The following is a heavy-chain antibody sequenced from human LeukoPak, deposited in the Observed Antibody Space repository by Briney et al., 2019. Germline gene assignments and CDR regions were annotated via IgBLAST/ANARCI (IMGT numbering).Heavy chain of an antibody. CDR2: ISSSSSII. CDR3: ARDSYHGSGSYSDF. V-gene: IGHV3-48*02. CDR1: GFPFTDFS. J-gene: IGHJ4*02. D-gene: IGHD3-10*01. Sequence: SGGSLRLSCAASGFPFTDFSMDWVRQAPGKGLEWVAYISSSSSIIFYADSVKGRFTISRDNAKNSLYLQMNGLRDEDTAVYYCARDSYHGSGSYSDFWGQGTLVTVSS.